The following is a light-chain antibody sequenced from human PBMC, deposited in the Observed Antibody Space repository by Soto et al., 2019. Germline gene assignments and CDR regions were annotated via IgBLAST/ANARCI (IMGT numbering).Light chain of an antibody. CDR3: QQRYTLIT. Sequence: EIVLRQSPATLSMSPGERATLSCRASQNIDNFLVWCQQKPGQAPRLLIYDASKRATGIPARFSGSGSGTDFTLTISSLEPEDFAVYYCQQRYTLITFGPGTKVDIK. J-gene: IGKJ3*01. V-gene: IGKV3-11*01. CDR1: QNIDNF. CDR2: DAS.